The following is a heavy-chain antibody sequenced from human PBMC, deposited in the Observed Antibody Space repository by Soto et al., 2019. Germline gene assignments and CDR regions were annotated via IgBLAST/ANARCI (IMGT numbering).Heavy chain of an antibody. D-gene: IGHD2-2*01. CDR3: ARDEWVVVVPAAPRSYYYYYRMDV. CDR2: ISAYNGNT. V-gene: IGHV1-18*01. CDR1: GYTFTSYG. Sequence: GASVKVSCKASGYTFTSYGISWVRQAPGQGLEWMGWISAYNGNTNYAQKLQGRVTMTTDTSTSTAYMELRSLRSDDTAVYYCARDEWVVVVPAAPRSYYYYYRMDVWGQGTTVTVSS. J-gene: IGHJ6*02.